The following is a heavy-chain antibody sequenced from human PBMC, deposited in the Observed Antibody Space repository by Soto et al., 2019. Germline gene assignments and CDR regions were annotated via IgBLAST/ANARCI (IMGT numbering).Heavy chain of an antibody. J-gene: IGHJ4*02. CDR2: ISAYNGKT. CDR1: GYTFTSYG. CDR3: ARDAAAGTLDY. D-gene: IGHD6-19*01. Sequence: QVQLVQSGAEVKKPGASVKVSCKASGYTFTSYGISWVRQAPGQGLEWMGWISAYNGKTNYAQKLQGRVTMTTDTSPSTAYIELRSLRSDDTAVYYWARDAAAGTLDYWGQGTLVTVSS. V-gene: IGHV1-18*01.